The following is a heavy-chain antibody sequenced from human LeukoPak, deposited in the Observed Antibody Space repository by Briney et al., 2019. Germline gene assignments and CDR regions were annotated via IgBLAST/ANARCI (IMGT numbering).Heavy chain of an antibody. D-gene: IGHD3-22*01. CDR1: GGSISSYY. V-gene: IGHV4-4*07. J-gene: IGHJ3*02. CDR2: IYTSGST. Sequence: PSETLSLTCTVSGGSISSYYWSWIRQPAGKGLEWIGRIYTSGSTNYNPSLKSRVTTSVDKSKNQFSLKLSSVTAADTAVYYCAREHDSSGYYYRDAFDIWGQGTMVTVSS. CDR3: AREHDSSGYYYRDAFDI.